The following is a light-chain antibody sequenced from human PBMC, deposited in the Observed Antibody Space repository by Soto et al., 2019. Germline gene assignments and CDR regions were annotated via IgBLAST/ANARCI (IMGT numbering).Light chain of an antibody. CDR3: QAWDSSTHVV. CDR1: KLGDKY. J-gene: IGLJ2*01. CDR2: QDS. V-gene: IGLV3-1*01. Sequence: SYELTQPPSVSVSPGQTASITCSGDKLGDKYACWCQQKPGQSPVLVIYQDSKRPSGIPERFSGSNSGNTATLTISGTQAMDEADYYCQAWDSSTHVVFGGGTKVTVL.